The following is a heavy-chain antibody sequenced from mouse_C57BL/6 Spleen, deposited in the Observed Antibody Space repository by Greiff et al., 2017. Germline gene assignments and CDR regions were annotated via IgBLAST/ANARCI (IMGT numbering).Heavy chain of an antibody. D-gene: IGHD1-1*01. CDR3: ARQLLRDYYAMDY. Sequence: VQLQQSGPELVKPGASVKISCKASGYSFTGYYMNWVKQSPEKSLEWIGEINPSTGGTTYNQKFKAKATLTVDKSSSTAYMQLKSLTSEDSAVYYCARQLLRDYYAMDYWGQGTSVTVSS. V-gene: IGHV1-42*01. CDR2: INPSTGGT. CDR1: GYSFTGYY. J-gene: IGHJ4*01.